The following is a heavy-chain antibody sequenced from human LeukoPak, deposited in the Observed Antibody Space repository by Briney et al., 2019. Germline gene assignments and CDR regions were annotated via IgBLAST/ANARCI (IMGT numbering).Heavy chain of an antibody. CDR3: AREEMDSNSLDH. Sequence: ASVEVSCKASVYTFIRNYIHWVRQAPGQGLECMGWINPNTGATNYAQMFQGRVTMTRDTSISIGYMDLTRLTSDDSAVYYCAREEMDSNSLDHWGQGTLVTVSS. J-gene: IGHJ4*02. D-gene: IGHD5-24*01. CDR2: INPNTGAT. CDR1: VYTFIRNY. V-gene: IGHV1-2*02.